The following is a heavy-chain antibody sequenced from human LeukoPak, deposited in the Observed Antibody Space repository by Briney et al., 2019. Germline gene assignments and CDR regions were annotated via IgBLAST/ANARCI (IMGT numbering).Heavy chain of an antibody. CDR3: ANYDGAPRN. Sequence: SETLSLTCTVSGGSISSYYWSWIRQPPGKGLEWIGDIYYSGSTNYNPSLKSRVTISVDTSKNQFSLKLTSVTAADTAVYYCANYDGAPRNWGQGTLVTVSS. J-gene: IGHJ4*02. D-gene: IGHD3-16*01. V-gene: IGHV4-59*08. CDR1: GGSISSYY. CDR2: IYYSGST.